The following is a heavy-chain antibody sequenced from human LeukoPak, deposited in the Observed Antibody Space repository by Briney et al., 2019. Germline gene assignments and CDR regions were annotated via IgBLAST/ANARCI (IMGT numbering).Heavy chain of an antibody. CDR2: SNSDGSVR. V-gene: IGHV3-74*01. CDR3: ARDPSVNNAIGYNWFDH. CDR1: GFGFSSHW. J-gene: IGHJ5*02. D-gene: IGHD2/OR15-2a*01. Sequence: PGGSLRLSCAASGFGFSSHWMHWVRQAPGKGLVWVSRSNSDGSVRNYADSVEGRFMISRDDAKNTLYLQMNNLGVEDTAVYFCARDPSVNNAIGYNWFDHWGQGALVTVSS.